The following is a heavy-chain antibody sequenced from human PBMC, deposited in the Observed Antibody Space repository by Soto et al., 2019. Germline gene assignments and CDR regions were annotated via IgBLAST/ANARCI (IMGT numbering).Heavy chain of an antibody. Sequence: PGGSLRLSCAASGFTFSSYAMHWVRQAPGKGLEWVAVISYDGSNKYYADSVKGRFTISRDNSKNTLYLQMNSMRAEDTAGYYCAGFDEPAPEPPSAIDGGGQGTPVTVSS. D-gene: IGHD2-21*01. V-gene: IGHV3-30-3*01. J-gene: IGHJ1*01. CDR1: GFTFSSYA. CDR2: ISYDGSNK. CDR3: AGFDEPAPEPPSAIDG.